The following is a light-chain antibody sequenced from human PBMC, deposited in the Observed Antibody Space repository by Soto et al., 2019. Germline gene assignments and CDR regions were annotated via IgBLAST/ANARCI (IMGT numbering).Light chain of an antibody. CDR1: QSISSW. CDR3: QQHNQWPIT. Sequence: MTQSPSTLSASVGDRVTITCRASQSISSWLAWYQQKPGQGPSLLIYGTSTRAGGVPARFSGGGSGTEFTLTINSLQSEDSAVYYCQQHNQWPITFGQGTRLEIK. J-gene: IGKJ5*01. CDR2: GTS. V-gene: IGKV3-15*01.